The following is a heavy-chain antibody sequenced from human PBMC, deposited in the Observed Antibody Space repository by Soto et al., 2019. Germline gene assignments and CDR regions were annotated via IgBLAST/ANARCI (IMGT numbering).Heavy chain of an antibody. CDR1: GFTFTNYA. J-gene: IGHJ4*02. V-gene: IGHV3-23*01. CDR2: LLRSGSTT. D-gene: IGHD4-17*01. Sequence: GGSLRRSWAASGFTFTNYAMTWARQAPGKGLEWVSSLLRSGSTTYYADSVKGRFTISSDISANSLYLQMDSLRAEDTAVYYCAKDAVSGDGIWLLDSWGQGTVVTVSS. CDR3: AKDAVSGDGIWLLDS.